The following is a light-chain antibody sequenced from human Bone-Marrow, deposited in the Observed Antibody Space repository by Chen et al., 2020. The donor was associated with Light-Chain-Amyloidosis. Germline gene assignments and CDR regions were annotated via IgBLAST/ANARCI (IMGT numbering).Light chain of an antibody. CDR3: QSADSGGTYEVI. CDR1: DLPTKY. Sequence: SYELTQPPSVSVSPGQTARITCSGDDLPTKYAYWYQQKPGQAPVLVIHRDTERPSGISERFAGSSSGPTATLTSSGVQAEDEADYHCQSADSGGTYEVIFGGGTKLTVL. V-gene: IGLV3-25*03. CDR2: RDT. J-gene: IGLJ2*01.